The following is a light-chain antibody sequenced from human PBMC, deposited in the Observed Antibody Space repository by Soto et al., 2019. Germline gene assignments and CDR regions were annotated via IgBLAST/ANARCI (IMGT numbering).Light chain of an antibody. CDR2: LGS. Sequence: DIVMTQSPLSLPVTPGEPASISCRSSQSLLHTNGYNYLDWYLQKPGQSPQLLISLGSNRASGVPDRFSGSGSGTDFTLKITWVEAEDVGVYYCMQGLQTPSITFGQGTRLEI. CDR3: MQGLQTPSIT. CDR1: QSLLHTNGYNY. J-gene: IGKJ5*01. V-gene: IGKV2-28*01.